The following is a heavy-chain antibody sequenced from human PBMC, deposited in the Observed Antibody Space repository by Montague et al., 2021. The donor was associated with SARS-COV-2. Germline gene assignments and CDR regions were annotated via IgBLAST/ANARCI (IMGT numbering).Heavy chain of an antibody. CDR2: IKPDGGEK. V-gene: IGHV3-7*03. CDR3: ASDSRIVGGTCGMDV. D-gene: IGHD1-26*01. J-gene: IGHJ6*02. CDR1: GFTFSSYW. Sequence: SLRLSCAASGFTFSSYWMSWVRQTPGKGLEWVANIKPDGGEKHYVDSVKGRFTVSRDNAKNSLNLQMDSLRAEDTALYYCASDSRIVGGTCGMDVWGQGTTVIVSS.